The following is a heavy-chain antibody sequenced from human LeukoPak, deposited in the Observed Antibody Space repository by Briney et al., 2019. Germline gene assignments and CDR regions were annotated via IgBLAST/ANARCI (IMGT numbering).Heavy chain of an antibody. J-gene: IGHJ5*02. D-gene: IGHD2-2*01. CDR3: ASGGYCSSTSCYPNWFDP. Sequence: SETLSLTCTVSGGSITSYYWSWIRQPPGKGLEWIGYISYSGSTNYNPSLKSRVTISIDTSKNQFSLKLSSVTAADTAVYYCASGGYCSSTSCYPNWFDPWGQGTLVTVSS. CDR2: ISYSGST. CDR1: GGSITSYY. V-gene: IGHV4-59*01.